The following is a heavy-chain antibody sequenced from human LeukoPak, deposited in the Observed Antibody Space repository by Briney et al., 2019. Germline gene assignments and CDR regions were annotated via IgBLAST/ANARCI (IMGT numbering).Heavy chain of an antibody. J-gene: IGHJ4*02. CDR3: ARGIGSWSAMVFDY. CDR2: INHSGST. V-gene: IGHV4-34*01. D-gene: IGHD5-18*01. CDR1: GGSFSCYY. Sequence: SETLSLTCAVYGGSFSCYYWSWIRQPPAKGREWIGEINHSGSTNYNPSLKSRVTISVDTSKNQFSLKLSSVTAADPAVYYCARGIGSWSAMVFDYWGQGPLVTVSS.